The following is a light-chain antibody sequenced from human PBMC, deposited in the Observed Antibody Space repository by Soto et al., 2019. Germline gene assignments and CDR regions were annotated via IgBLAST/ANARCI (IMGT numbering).Light chain of an antibody. J-gene: IGLJ1*01. Sequence: QSALTQPASVSGSPGQSITISCTGTSSDIGGYKYVSWYQQNPDKAPKLMIYDVSYRPSGVSDRFSGSKSGNTASLTISGLKAEDEADYYCSSYTSINTHVFGTGTKVTVL. CDR3: SSYTSINTHV. V-gene: IGLV2-14*01. CDR1: SSDIGGYKY. CDR2: DVS.